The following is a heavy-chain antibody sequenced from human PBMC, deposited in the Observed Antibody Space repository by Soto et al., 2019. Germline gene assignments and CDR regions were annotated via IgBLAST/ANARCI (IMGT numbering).Heavy chain of an antibody. Sequence: GGSLRLSCAASGLTFSSYSMNWVRQAPGKGLEWVSSISSSSSYIYYADSVKGRFTISRDNAKNSLYLQMNSLRAEDTAVYYCARDFAAVAYYGSGSYYSDAFDIWGQGTMVTVSS. D-gene: IGHD3-10*01. V-gene: IGHV3-21*01. CDR1: GLTFSSYS. CDR3: ARDFAAVAYYGSGSYYSDAFDI. CDR2: ISSSSSYI. J-gene: IGHJ3*02.